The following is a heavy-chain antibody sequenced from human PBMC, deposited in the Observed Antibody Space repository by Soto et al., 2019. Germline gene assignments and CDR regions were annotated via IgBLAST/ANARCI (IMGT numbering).Heavy chain of an antibody. CDR2: IYHSGST. CDR3: AIADGWYYFDY. V-gene: IGHV4-4*02. J-gene: IGHJ4*02. CDR1: GGSISSSNW. Sequence: SETLSLTCAVSGGSISSSNWWSWVRQPPGKGLEWIGEIYHSGSTNYNPSLKSRVTISVDTSKNQFSLELKSVTAADTAVYYCAIADGWYYFDYWGQGVQVTVSS. D-gene: IGHD6-19*01.